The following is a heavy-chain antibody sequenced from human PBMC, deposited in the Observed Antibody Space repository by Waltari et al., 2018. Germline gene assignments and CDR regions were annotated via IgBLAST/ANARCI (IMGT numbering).Heavy chain of an antibody. V-gene: IGHV3-23*04. D-gene: IGHD5-12*01. J-gene: IGHJ4*02. Sequence: EVQLVESGGGLVQPGGSLRLSCAASGFTFSTYALTWVRQALGKGPEWVSAISGGGDKIYYADSVKGRFTISRDNSKNTLYLQMSSLRAEDTAVYYCAKADIDNRHGYNLYYLAYWGQGTLVTVSS. CDR2: ISGGGDKI. CDR3: AKADIDNRHGYNLYYLAY. CDR1: GFTFSTYA.